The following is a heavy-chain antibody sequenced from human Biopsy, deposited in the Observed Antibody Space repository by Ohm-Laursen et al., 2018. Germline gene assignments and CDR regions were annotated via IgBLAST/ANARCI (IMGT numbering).Heavy chain of an antibody. Sequence: SVKVSCKTSGATVTSYAISWVRQAPGQGLEWMGRIDPFTGVTNYAHNFQGRVTITADRSTPTAYVEVSSLRSDDTAVFYCATDARWDLSLDAFHVWGRGTKVTVSS. CDR1: GATVTSYA. V-gene: IGHV1-69*04. CDR2: IDPFTGVT. J-gene: IGHJ3*01. D-gene: IGHD1-26*01. CDR3: ATDARWDLSLDAFHV.